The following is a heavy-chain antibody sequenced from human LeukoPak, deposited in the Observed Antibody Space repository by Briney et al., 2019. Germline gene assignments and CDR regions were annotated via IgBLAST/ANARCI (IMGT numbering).Heavy chain of an antibody. CDR1: GFTFSRCG. Sequence: PGGFLRLSCAAWGFTFSRCGMLWVPGAPGKGLVGVGVISYGGSNKYYADSVKGRFTISRDNSKHALYLQMNGLRAEDRAVYYCAKETGFLWFGELLALDYWGQGTLVTVSS. V-gene: IGHV3-30*18. CDR2: ISYGGSNK. J-gene: IGHJ4*02. CDR3: AKETGFLWFGELLALDY. D-gene: IGHD3-10*01.